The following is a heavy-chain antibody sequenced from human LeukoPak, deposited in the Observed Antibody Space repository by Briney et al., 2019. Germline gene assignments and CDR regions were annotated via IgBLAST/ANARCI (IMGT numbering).Heavy chain of an antibody. V-gene: IGHV4-59*08. CDR1: GGSISSYY. CDR3: ARHSPIVVVPAAIKGGFDP. Sequence: PSETLSLTCTVFGGSISSYYWSWIRQPPGKGLEWIGYIYYSGSTNYNPSLKSRVTISVDTSKNQFSLKLSSVTAADTAVYYCARHSPIVVVPAAIKGGFDPWGQGTLVTVSS. D-gene: IGHD2-2*02. J-gene: IGHJ5*02. CDR2: IYYSGST.